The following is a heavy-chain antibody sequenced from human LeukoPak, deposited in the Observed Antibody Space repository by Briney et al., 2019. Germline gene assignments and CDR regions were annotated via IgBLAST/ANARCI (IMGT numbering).Heavy chain of an antibody. CDR2: IYYSGST. CDR3: ARAEYCTNGVCSEGFDY. J-gene: IGHJ4*02. D-gene: IGHD2-8*01. CDR1: GGSISSSSYY. V-gene: IGHV4-39*01. Sequence: SETLSLTCTVSGGSISSSSYYWGWIRQPPGQGLEWIGSIYYSGSTYYNPSLKSRVTISVDTSKNQFSLKLSSVTAADTAVYYCARAEYCTNGVCSEGFDYWGQGTLVTVSS.